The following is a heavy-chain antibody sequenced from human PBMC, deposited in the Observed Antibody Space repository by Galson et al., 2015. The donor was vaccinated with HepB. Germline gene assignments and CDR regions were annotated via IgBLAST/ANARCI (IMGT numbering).Heavy chain of an antibody. CDR3: AKAIAAADDWFDP. Sequence: SVKVSCKASGYTFTDYYLHWLRQAPGQGLEWMGRINLSSGGTHYAQKFQGRVTMTRDVSISTAYMELNRLRSDDTAVYYCAKAIAAADDWFDPWGQGTLVTVSS. J-gene: IGHJ5*02. D-gene: IGHD6-13*01. CDR1: GYTFTDYY. CDR2: INLSSGGT. V-gene: IGHV1-2*06.